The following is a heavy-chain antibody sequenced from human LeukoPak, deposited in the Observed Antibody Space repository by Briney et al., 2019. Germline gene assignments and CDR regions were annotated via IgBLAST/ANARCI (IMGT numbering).Heavy chain of an antibody. Sequence: GGSLRLSCTASGFVFSDYWMSWVRQAPGKGLGWLANINQDGSQTSHVDSVRGRFTVSRDNAKNSLYLQMNSLRVDDTAVYYCARDSTPRYSGYDWVFWGRGTLVTVSS. J-gene: IGHJ4*02. CDR3: ARDSTPRYSGYDWVF. V-gene: IGHV3-7*01. D-gene: IGHD5-12*01. CDR1: GFVFSDYW. CDR2: INQDGSQT.